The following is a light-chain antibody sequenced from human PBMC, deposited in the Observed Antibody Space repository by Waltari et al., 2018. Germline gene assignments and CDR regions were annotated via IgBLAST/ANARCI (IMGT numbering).Light chain of an antibody. CDR3: ATWDDSLTGVV. J-gene: IGLJ3*02. V-gene: IGLV1-44*01. CDR2: TNN. Sequence: QSVLTLPPSVSGPPGHRVSISCSGSRSNIGTNTVHWYRQLPGTAPKLLIATNNLRPSGVPDRVSGSKSGTSASLAISGLQPEDEADYYCATWDDSLTGVVFGGGTKLTV. CDR1: RSNIGTNT.